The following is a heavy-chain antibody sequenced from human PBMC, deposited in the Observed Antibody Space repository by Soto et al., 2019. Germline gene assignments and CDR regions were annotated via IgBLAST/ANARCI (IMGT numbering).Heavy chain of an antibody. Sequence: GESLKISCKGSGYSFTNYWIGWVRQMPGKGLEWMGIIYPGDSDTRYSPSFQGQVSISADKSINNAYLQWSSLKASDTAMYYCELRPTTMARDYWGQGTLVTVSS. CDR1: GYSFTNYW. V-gene: IGHV5-51*01. CDR3: ELRPTTMARDY. D-gene: IGHD4-17*01. CDR2: IYPGDSDT. J-gene: IGHJ4*02.